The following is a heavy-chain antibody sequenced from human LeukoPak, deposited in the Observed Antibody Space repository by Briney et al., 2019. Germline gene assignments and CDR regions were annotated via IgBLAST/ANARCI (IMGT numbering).Heavy chain of an antibody. CDR1: GFTFSSYA. J-gene: IGHJ3*02. CDR2: ISYDGSNK. D-gene: IGHD3-22*01. Sequence: GGSLRLSCAASGFTFSSYAMHWVRQAPGKGLEWVAVISYDGSNKYYADSVKGRFTISRDNAKNSLYLQMNSLRAEDTAVYYCAVVVIDAFDIWGQGTMVTVSS. V-gene: IGHV3-30*04. CDR3: AVVVIDAFDI.